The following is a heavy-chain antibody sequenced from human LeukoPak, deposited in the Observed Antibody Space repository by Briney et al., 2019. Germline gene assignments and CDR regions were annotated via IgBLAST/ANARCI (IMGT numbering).Heavy chain of an antibody. V-gene: IGHV4-61*02. J-gene: IGHJ1*01. CDR2: IYTSGST. CDR1: GGSISSSSYY. CDR3: AAAGGWGGYLYVGGFQH. Sequence: PSETLSLTCTVSGGSISSSSYYWSWIRQPAGKGLEWIGRIYTSGSTNYNPSLKSRVTMSVDTSKNQFSLKLSSVTAADTAVYYCAAAGGWGGYLYVGGFQHWGQGTLVTVSS. D-gene: IGHD3-3*01.